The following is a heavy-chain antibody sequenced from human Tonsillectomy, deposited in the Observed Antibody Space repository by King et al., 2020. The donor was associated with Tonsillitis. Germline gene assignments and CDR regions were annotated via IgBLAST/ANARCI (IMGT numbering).Heavy chain of an antibody. J-gene: IGHJ6*02. D-gene: IGHD3-9*01. CDR1: GFTFSSYG. CDR3: AKDLTSGYFDWLLLGAQGMDV. V-gene: IGHV3-30*02. Sequence: VQLVESGGGVVQPGGSLRLSCAASGFTFSSYGMHWVRQAPGKGLEWVAFIRDDGSQKYPGDSVKGRFTISRDNSKNTLFLQMNSLRAEDTAVYYCAKDLTSGYFDWLLLGAQGMDVWGQGTTVTVSS. CDR2: IRDDGSQK.